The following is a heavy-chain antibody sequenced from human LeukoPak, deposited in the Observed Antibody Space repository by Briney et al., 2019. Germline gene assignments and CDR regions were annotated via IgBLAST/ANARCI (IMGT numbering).Heavy chain of an antibody. Sequence: GRSLRLSCAASGFTFSSYGMHWVRQAPGKGLEWVAVIWYDGSNKYYADSVKGRFTISRDNSKNTLYLQMNSLRAEDTAVYYCARDLGYDILTGYYTTYYYGMDVWGQGTTVTVSS. CDR2: IWYDGSNK. CDR1: GFTFSSYG. J-gene: IGHJ6*02. CDR3: ARDLGYDILTGYYTTYYYGMDV. D-gene: IGHD3-9*01. V-gene: IGHV3-33*01.